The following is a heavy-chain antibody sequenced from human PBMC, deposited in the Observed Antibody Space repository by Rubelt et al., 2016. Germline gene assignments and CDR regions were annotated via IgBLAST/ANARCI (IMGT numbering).Heavy chain of an antibody. CDR1: GFTFSTYS. CDR3: VRGLDS. D-gene: IGHD2-21*01. Sequence: EVQLVESGGGLVQPGGSLRLSCAASGFTFSTYSMNWVRQAPGKGLEWVSFISSSGNAMFYADSVKGRFTISRDNAKDSLFLQMNSLRADDTAVYYCVRGLDSWGQGTLVTVSS. J-gene: IGHJ4*02. CDR2: ISSSGNAM. V-gene: IGHV3-48*01.